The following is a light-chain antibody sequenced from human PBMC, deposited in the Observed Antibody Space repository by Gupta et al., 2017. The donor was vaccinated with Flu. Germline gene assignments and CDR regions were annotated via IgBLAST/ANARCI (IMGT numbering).Light chain of an antibody. Sequence: RVTISGAGTSSKSGSNSVSWYQQLPGAAPKLLMYKDNKRSSGAAARFSGTKYGASAALVIDGLQAEEEAFYFCAQGDDSRDGHVFGGGTRLTVL. CDR2: KDN. CDR3: AQGDDSRDGHV. J-gene: IGLJ2*01. V-gene: IGLV1-44*01. CDR1: SSKSGSNS.